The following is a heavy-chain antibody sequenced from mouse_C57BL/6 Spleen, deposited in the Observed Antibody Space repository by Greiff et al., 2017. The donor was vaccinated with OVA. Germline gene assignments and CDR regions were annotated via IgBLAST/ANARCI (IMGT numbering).Heavy chain of an antibody. J-gene: IGHJ2*01. CDR2: INPSSGYT. Sequence: LVESGADLAKPGASVKLSCKASGYTFTSYWMHWVNQRPGQGLEWIGYINPSSGYTKYNQQFKEKATLTADKSSSTADMQLSSLTYEDSAVYYCARSEYYGSSNDYFDYWGQGTTLTVSS. V-gene: IGHV1-7*01. D-gene: IGHD1-1*01. CDR1: GYTFTSYW. CDR3: ARSEYYGSSNDYFDY.